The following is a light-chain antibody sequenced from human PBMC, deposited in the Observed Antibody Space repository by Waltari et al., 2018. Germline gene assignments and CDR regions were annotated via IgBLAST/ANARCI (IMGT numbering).Light chain of an antibody. V-gene: IGKV3-20*01. Sequence: VLTQSPGPLSLSPGERATLSCTASQSVSRSLAWYQQKPGQAPKLLIYGASTRATGIPDRFTGSGSETDFSLTISSLEPEDFAIYFCQHYVRLPATFGQGTKVEIK. CDR3: QHYVRLPAT. J-gene: IGKJ1*01. CDR1: QSVSRS. CDR2: GAS.